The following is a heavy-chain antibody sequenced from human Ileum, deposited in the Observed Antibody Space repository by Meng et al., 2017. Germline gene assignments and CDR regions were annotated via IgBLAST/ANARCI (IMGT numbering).Heavy chain of an antibody. V-gene: IGHV2-5*01. CDR2: IYWSDEK. CDR1: GFSLSTSGVG. J-gene: IGHJ5*02. Sequence: QNPFKESCPTLVKPTQTLTLPCTFSGFSLSTSGVGVGWIRQPPGKALEWLAVIYWSDEKRYSPTLKSRLTITKDTSKNQVVLTVTNMDTVDTATYYCAHRRGMSTTGGLFDPWGQGTLVTVSS. D-gene: IGHD1-1*01. CDR3: AHRRGMSTTGGLFDP.